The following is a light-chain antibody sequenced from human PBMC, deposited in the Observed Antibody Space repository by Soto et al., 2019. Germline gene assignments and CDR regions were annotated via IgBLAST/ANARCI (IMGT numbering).Light chain of an antibody. CDR1: QIVFYSSNNKHY. CDR2: WAS. V-gene: IGKV4-1*01. CDR3: QQYYAAPWT. Sequence: DIVTTQSPDALAVPLGEGASINCKSSQIVFYSSNNKHYVAWYQKKTGQPPKLSSDWASTRESGVPDRCSGSGSVTDFTSTSSSLQAEAVAVSYGQQYYAAPWTFGQGTKLEIK. J-gene: IGKJ1*01.